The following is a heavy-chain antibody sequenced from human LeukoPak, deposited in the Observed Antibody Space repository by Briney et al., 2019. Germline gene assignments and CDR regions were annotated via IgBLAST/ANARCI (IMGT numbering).Heavy chain of an antibody. J-gene: IGHJ5*02. D-gene: IGHD3-10*01. CDR2: IYYSGST. CDR3: ARAPNYYGSGSYHPVRWFDP. V-gene: IGHV4-59*12. Sequence: PSETLSLTCTVSGGSISSYYWSWIRQPPGKGLEWIGYIYYSGSTNYNPSLKSRVTISVDTSKNQFSLKLSSVTAADTAVYYCARAPNYYGSGSYHPVRWFDPWGQGTLVTVSS. CDR1: GGSISSYY.